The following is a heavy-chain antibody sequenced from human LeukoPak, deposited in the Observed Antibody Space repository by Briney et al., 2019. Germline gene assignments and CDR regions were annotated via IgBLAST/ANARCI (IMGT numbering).Heavy chain of an antibody. J-gene: IGHJ5*02. Sequence: GGSLRLSCAASGFTVSSNYMSWVRQAPGKGLEWVSVIYSGGSTYYADSVKGRFTISRDNSKNTLYLQMNSLRAEDTAVYYCARREGGKTWFDPWGQGTLVTVSS. CDR2: IYSGGST. V-gene: IGHV3-53*01. D-gene: IGHD3-16*01. CDR3: ARREGGKTWFDP. CDR1: GFTVSSNY.